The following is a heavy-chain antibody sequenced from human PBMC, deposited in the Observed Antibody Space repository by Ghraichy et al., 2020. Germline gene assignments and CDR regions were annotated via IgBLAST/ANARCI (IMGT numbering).Heavy chain of an antibody. CDR1: GFTFSSYA. CDR2: ISGSGGST. J-gene: IGHJ6*02. D-gene: IGHD3-3*01. Sequence: LSLTCAASGFTFSSYAMSWVRQAPGKGLEWVSAISGSGGSTYYADSVKGRFTISRDNSKNTLYLQMNILRAEDTAVYYCAKDFPYDFPPYYGMDVWGQGTTVTVSS. CDR3: AKDFPYDFPPYYGMDV. V-gene: IGHV3-23*01.